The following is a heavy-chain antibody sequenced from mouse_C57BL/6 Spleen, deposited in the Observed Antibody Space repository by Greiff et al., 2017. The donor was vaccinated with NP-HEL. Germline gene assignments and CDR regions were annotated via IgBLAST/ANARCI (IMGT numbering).Heavy chain of an antibody. CDR1: GYSITSGYY. CDR2: ISYDGSN. CDR3: ARGGTRYYGSSSLFDY. J-gene: IGHJ2*01. V-gene: IGHV3-6*01. Sequence: EVQLQQSGPGLVKPSQSLSLTCSVTGYSITSGYYWNWIRQFPGNKLEWMGYISYDGSNNYNPSLKNRISITRDTSKNQFFLKLNSVTTEDTATYYCARGGTRYYGSSSLFDYRGQGTTLTVSS. D-gene: IGHD1-1*01.